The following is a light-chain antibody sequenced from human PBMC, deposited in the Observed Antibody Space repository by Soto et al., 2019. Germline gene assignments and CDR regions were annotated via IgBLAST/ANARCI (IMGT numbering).Light chain of an antibody. CDR1: SSNIGSGYD. CDR3: QSYDSSLSDWV. V-gene: IGLV1-40*01. Sequence: QSVLTQPPSVPGAPGQRVTISCTGSSSNIGSGYDVHWYQQLPGTAPKLLIYGNNNRPSGVPDRFSGSKSGTSASLAITGLQAEDEADYYCQSYDSSLSDWVFGGGTKLTVL. J-gene: IGLJ3*02. CDR2: GNN.